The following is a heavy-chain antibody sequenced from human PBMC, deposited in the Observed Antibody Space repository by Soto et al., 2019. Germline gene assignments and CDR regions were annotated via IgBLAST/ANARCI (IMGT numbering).Heavy chain of an antibody. Sequence: SVKVSCKASGGTFSSYAISWVRQAPGQGLEWVGGIIPIFGTANYAQKFQGRVTITADESTSTAYMELSSLRSEDTAVYYCARDLAPLSATRNYYYGMDVXGQGTTVTVS. D-gene: IGHD5-12*01. CDR3: ARDLAPLSATRNYYYGMDV. CDR2: IIPIFGTA. J-gene: IGHJ6*02. V-gene: IGHV1-69*13. CDR1: GGTFSSYA.